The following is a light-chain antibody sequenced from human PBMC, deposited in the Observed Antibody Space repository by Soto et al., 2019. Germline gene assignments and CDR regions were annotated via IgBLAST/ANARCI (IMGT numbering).Light chain of an antibody. Sequence: IVLTQSPATLSLSPGERATLSCRASQSVGDYLGWYQQKPGQAPSLLIYDASQRATGVPARFSASGSGTDFTLTISSLEPEDFAIYYCQQREDWPRAFGGGTKVEFK. V-gene: IGKV3-11*01. CDR3: QQREDWPRA. CDR1: QSVGDY. J-gene: IGKJ4*01. CDR2: DAS.